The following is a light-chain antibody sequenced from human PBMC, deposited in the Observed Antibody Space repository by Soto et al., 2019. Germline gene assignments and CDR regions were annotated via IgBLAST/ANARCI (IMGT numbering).Light chain of an antibody. Sequence: QSVLTQPPSASGTPGQRVAISCSGRSSNIGTDAVSWFQQLPGTVPKLLIYDDDKRPSGIPDRFSGSKSGTSATLGITGFQTGDEADYYCGSWDDSLNGYVFGTGTKVTVL. V-gene: IGLV1-51*01. CDR1: SSNIGTDA. J-gene: IGLJ1*01. CDR2: DDD. CDR3: GSWDDSLNGYV.